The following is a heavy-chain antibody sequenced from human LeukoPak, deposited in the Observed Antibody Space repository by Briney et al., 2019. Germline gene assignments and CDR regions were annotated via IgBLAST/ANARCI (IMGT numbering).Heavy chain of an antibody. D-gene: IGHD3-10*01. Sequence: KPSETLSLTCAAYGGSFSGYYWSWIRQPPGKGLEWIGEINHSGSTNYNPSLKSRVTISVDTSKNQFSLKLSSVTAADTAVYYCARGGKGYYGSGSPPSYWGQGTLVTVSS. CDR3: ARGGKGYYGSGSPPSY. V-gene: IGHV4-34*01. CDR1: GGSFSGYY. J-gene: IGHJ4*02. CDR2: INHSGST.